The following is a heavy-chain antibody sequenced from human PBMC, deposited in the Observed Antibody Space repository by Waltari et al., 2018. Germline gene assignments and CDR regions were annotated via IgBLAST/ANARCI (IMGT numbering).Heavy chain of an antibody. V-gene: IGHV3-23*01. CDR1: GFTFRNYA. J-gene: IGHJ4*02. Sequence: DVHLLESGGSLVQPGGSLRLSCVASGFTFRNYAMRWGRQSPGKGLGWVSHIDGPTTNTHYADSVKGRVTISRDNSRNTVYLQMNSLTADDSAVYFCATWITAHFDYWGQGTLVTVSS. CDR2: IDGPTTNT. CDR3: ATWITAHFDY. D-gene: IGHD2-2*03.